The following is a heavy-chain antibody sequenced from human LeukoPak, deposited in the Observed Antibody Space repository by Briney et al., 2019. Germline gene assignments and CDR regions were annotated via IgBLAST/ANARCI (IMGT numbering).Heavy chain of an antibody. Sequence: PSETLSLTCAVSGGSISSSNWWSWVRQPPGKGLEWIGEIYHSGSTNYNPSLKSRVTISVDKSKNQFSLKLSSVTAADTAVYYCAREALEYSSSSGDFDYWGQGTLVTVSS. CDR2: IYHSGST. D-gene: IGHD6-6*01. CDR3: AREALEYSSSSGDFDY. J-gene: IGHJ4*02. CDR1: GGSISSSNW. V-gene: IGHV4-4*02.